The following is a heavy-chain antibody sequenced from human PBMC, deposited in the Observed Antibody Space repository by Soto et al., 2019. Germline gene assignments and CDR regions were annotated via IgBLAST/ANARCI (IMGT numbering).Heavy chain of an antibody. J-gene: IGHJ4*02. Sequence: ASVKVSCKASGYTFTSYGISWVRQAPGQGLEWMGWISAYNGNTNYAQKLQGRVTMTTDTSTSTAYMELRSLRSDDTAVYYCARDRYSGSYYETREFDYWGQGTLVTVSS. CDR2: ISAYNGNT. CDR3: ARDRYSGSYYETREFDY. V-gene: IGHV1-18*04. CDR1: GYTFTSYG. D-gene: IGHD1-26*01.